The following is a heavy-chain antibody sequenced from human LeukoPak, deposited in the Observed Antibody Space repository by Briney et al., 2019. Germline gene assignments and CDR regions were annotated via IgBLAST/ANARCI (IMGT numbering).Heavy chain of an antibody. D-gene: IGHD6-19*01. Sequence: SETLSLTCTVSGYSISSGYYWGWIRQPPGKGLEWIGSIYHSGSTYYNPSLKSRVTISVDKSKNQFSLKLSSVTAADTAVYYCARDIAVAPNWFDPWGQGTLVTVSS. V-gene: IGHV4-38-2*02. J-gene: IGHJ5*02. CDR2: IYHSGST. CDR3: ARDIAVAPNWFDP. CDR1: GYSISSGYY.